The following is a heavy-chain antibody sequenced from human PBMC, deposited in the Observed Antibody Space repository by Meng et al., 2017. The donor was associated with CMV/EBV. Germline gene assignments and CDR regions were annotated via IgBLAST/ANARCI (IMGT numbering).Heavy chain of an antibody. V-gene: IGHV2-5*02. CDR3: AHRGRIAAAGTDWFDP. J-gene: IGHJ5*02. Sequence: QITLKESCPTLVKPKQTPTLTCTFSGFSLSTSGVGVGWIRQPPGKALEWLALIYWDDDKRYSPSLKSRLTITKDTSKNQVVLTMTNMDSVDTATYYCAHRGRIAAAGTDWFDPWGQGTLVTVSS. D-gene: IGHD6-13*01. CDR2: IYWDDDK. CDR1: GFSLSTSGVG.